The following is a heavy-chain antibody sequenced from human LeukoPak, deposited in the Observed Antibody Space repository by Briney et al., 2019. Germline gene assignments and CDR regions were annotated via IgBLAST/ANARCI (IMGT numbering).Heavy chain of an antibody. Sequence: PGGSLRLSCAASGFTFSSYGMHWVRQAPGKGLEWVSVISGSGETTQYADSVKGRFTISRDNSKNMLYLQMISLRVEDTAVYYCARDGYYDIYGNWFDPWGQGTLVTVSS. D-gene: IGHD3-22*01. CDR2: ISGSGETT. CDR3: ARDGYYDIYGNWFDP. V-gene: IGHV3-23*01. CDR1: GFTFSSYG. J-gene: IGHJ5*02.